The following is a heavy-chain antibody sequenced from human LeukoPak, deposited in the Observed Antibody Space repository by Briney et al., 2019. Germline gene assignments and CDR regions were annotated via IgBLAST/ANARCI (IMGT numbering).Heavy chain of an antibody. D-gene: IGHD3-22*01. V-gene: IGHV3-48*01. J-gene: IGHJ4*02. CDR1: GFSFSSHT. Sequence: GGSLRLSCAASGFSFSSHTMDWVRQAPGKGLEWVSSIGSDGTTMFYADSVKGRFTISRDNSKNTLYLQMNSLGAEDTAVYYCARDRYYDSSGYYYSDYWGQGALVTVSS. CDR3: ARDRYYDSSGYYYSDY. CDR2: IGSDGTTM.